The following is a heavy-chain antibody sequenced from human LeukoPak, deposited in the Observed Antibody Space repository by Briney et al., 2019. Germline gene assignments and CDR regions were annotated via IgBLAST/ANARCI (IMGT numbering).Heavy chain of an antibody. Sequence: PGGFLRLSCAASGFTFSSYWMSWVRQAPGKGLEWVANIKQDGSEKYYVDSVKGRFTISRDNAKNSLYLQMNSLRAEDTAVYYCARSPEKPGIAAAEFDYWGQGTLVTVSS. CDR1: GFTFSSYW. J-gene: IGHJ4*02. V-gene: IGHV3-7*01. D-gene: IGHD6-13*01. CDR2: IKQDGSEK. CDR3: ARSPEKPGIAAAEFDY.